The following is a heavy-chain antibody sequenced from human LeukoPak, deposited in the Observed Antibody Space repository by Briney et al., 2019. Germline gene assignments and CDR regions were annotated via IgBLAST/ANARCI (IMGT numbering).Heavy chain of an antibody. CDR1: GFTFDDYA. V-gene: IGHV3-43D*03. Sequence: GGSLRLSCAASGFTFDDYAMYWVRQAPGKGLEWVSLISWDGGSTYYADSVKGRFTISRDNSKNSLYLQMNSLRAEDTALYYCAKDSPTMGIDYWGQGTLVTVSS. CDR3: AKDSPTMGIDY. D-gene: IGHD7-27*01. J-gene: IGHJ4*02. CDR2: ISWDGGST.